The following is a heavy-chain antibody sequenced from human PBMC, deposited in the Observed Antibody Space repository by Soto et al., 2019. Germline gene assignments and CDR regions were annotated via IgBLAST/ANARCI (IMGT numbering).Heavy chain of an antibody. V-gene: IGHV5-51*01. CDR2: IYPGDSDT. Sequence: GESLKISCKGSGYSFTSYWTGWVRQMPGKGLEWMGIIYPGDSDTRYSPSFQGQVTISADKSISTAYLQWSSLKASDTAMYYCARHNIAAAGTFDYWGQGTLVTVSS. D-gene: IGHD6-13*01. CDR3: ARHNIAAAGTFDY. CDR1: GYSFTSYW. J-gene: IGHJ4*02.